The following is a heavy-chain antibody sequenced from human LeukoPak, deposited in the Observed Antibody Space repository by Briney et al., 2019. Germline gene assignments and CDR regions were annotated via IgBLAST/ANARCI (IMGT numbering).Heavy chain of an antibody. V-gene: IGHV3-21*01. J-gene: IGHJ3*02. D-gene: IGHD1-26*01. CDR2: ISSSSSYI. CDR1: GFTFSSYR. Sequence: GGSLRLSCAASGFTFSSYRMNWVRQAPGKGLEWVSSISSSSSYIYSADSMKGRFTISRDNAKNSLYLQMNSLRAEDTAVYYCARGLGVPDAFDIWGQGTMVTVSS. CDR3: ARGLGVPDAFDI.